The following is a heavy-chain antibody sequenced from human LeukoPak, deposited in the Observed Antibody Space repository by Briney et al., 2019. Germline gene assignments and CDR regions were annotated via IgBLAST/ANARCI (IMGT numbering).Heavy chain of an antibody. Sequence: GGSLRLSCAASGFTFSDYYMSWIRQAPGKGLEWVSYISSSSSYTNYADSVKGRFTISRDNAKNSLYLQMNSLGAEDTAVYYCARDLGYYGSGSYDYWGQGTLVTVSS. D-gene: IGHD3-10*01. J-gene: IGHJ4*02. V-gene: IGHV3-11*06. CDR1: GFTFSDYY. CDR3: ARDLGYYGSGSYDY. CDR2: ISSSSSYT.